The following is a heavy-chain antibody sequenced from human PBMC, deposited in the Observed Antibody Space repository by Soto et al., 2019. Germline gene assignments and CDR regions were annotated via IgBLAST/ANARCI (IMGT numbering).Heavy chain of an antibody. Sequence: EVQLVESGGGLVQPGGSLRLSCAASGFTFGAHWRHWVRQAPGTGLVWVSRINSDGSTPTYAASVKGRFTISRDNAKSTLYLQLTSLRAEDTALYYCARGYSSGPDDWGQGTLVTVSS. CDR3: ARGYSSGPDD. J-gene: IGHJ4*02. V-gene: IGHV3-74*01. D-gene: IGHD6-19*01. CDR1: GFTFGAHW. CDR2: INSDGSTP.